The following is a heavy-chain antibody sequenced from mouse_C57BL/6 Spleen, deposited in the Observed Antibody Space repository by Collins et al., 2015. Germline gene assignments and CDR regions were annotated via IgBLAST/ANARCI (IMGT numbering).Heavy chain of an antibody. CDR2: IDPEDGDT. CDR3: TTADGYYYYFDY. V-gene: IGHV14-1*01. D-gene: IGHD2-3*01. CDR1: GFNIKDYY. Sequence: EVQLQQSGAELVRPGASVKLSCTVSGFNIKDYYMHWVKQRPEQGLEWIGRIDPEDGDTEYAPKFQGKATMTADTSSNTAYLQLSSLTSEDTAVYYCTTADGYYYYFDYWGQGTTLTVSS. J-gene: IGHJ2*01.